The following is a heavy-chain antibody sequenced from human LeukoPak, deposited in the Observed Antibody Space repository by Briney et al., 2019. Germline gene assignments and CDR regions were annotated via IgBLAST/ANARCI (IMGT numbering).Heavy chain of an antibody. J-gene: IGHJ4*02. Sequence: GASVKVSCKASGGTFSSYAISWVRQAPGQGLEWMGGIIPIFGTANYAQKFRGRVTITADESTSTAYMELSSLRSEDTAVYYCATPFLRGGYLHWGQGTLVTVSS. D-gene: IGHD3-16*02. CDR2: IIPIFGTA. CDR1: GGTFSSYA. CDR3: ATPFLRGGYLH. V-gene: IGHV1-69*13.